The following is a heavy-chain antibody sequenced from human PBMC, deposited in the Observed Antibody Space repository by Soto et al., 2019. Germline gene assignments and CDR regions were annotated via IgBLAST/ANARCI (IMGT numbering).Heavy chain of an antibody. CDR2: FDPEDGET. D-gene: IGHD4-4*01. J-gene: IGHJ6*02. V-gene: IGHV1-24*01. Sequence: RASVKVSCKVSGYTLTELSMHWVRQAPGKGLEWMGGFDPEDGETIYAQKFQGRVTMTEDTSTDTAYMELSSLRSEDTAVYYCATDVTPAAPYYYGMDVWGQGTTVTVSS. CDR1: GYTLTELS. CDR3: ATDVTPAAPYYYGMDV.